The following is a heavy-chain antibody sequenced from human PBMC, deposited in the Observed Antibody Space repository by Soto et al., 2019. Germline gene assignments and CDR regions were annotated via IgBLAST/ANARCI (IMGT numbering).Heavy chain of an antibody. Sequence: PSETLSLTCTVSGGSISSDYWSWIRQPPGKGLEWIGYIYYSGNTNYNPSLKSRVTISVDTSKNQFSLRLTSVTAADTAVYYCATHPPYGPLDHWGQGTLVTVSS. CDR3: ATHPPYGPLDH. J-gene: IGHJ4*02. V-gene: IGHV4-59*08. CDR1: GGSISSDY. CDR2: IYYSGNT. D-gene: IGHD4-17*01.